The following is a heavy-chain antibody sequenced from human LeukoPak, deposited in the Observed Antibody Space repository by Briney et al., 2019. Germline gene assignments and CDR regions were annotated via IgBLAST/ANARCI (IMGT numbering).Heavy chain of an antibody. V-gene: IGHV3-64*02. Sequence: QAGGSVSLSCVPSGFTFSSYAMHWVRQAPGEGLEHVSAISYNGGSTYYVVSVKGRFTISRDNFKNTLYLQMGRLRPEDMAVYYCARRPYSETYNVDYWGQGTLVTVSS. D-gene: IGHD1-26*01. CDR2: ISYNGGST. CDR1: GFTFSSYA. J-gene: IGHJ4*02. CDR3: ARRPYSETYNVDY.